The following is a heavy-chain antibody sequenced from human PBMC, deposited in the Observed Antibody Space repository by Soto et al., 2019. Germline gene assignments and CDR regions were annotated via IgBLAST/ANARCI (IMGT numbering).Heavy chain of an antibody. D-gene: IGHD6-13*01. CDR2: INHSGST. Sequence: SETLSLTCAVYGGSFSGYYWSWIRQPPGKGLEWIGEINHSGSTNYNPSLKSRVTISVDTSKNQFSLKLSSVTAADTAVYYCARGGIAAASPYYFDYWGQGTLVTVSS. J-gene: IGHJ4*02. CDR1: GGSFSGYY. V-gene: IGHV4-34*01. CDR3: ARGGIAAASPYYFDY.